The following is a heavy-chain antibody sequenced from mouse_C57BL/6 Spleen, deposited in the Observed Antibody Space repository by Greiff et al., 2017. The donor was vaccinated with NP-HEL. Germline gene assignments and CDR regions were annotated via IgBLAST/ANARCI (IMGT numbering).Heavy chain of an antibody. Sequence: EVQLQQSGAELVKPGASVKLSCTASGFNIKDYYMHWVKQRTEQGLEWIGRIDPEDGDTKYAPKFQGKATITADTSSNTAYRQLSSLTSEDTAVYYCARGLYYGNYGYFDVWDTGTTVTVSS. V-gene: IGHV14-2*01. D-gene: IGHD2-1*01. CDR3: ARGLYYGNYGYFDV. J-gene: IGHJ1*03. CDR1: GFNIKDYY. CDR2: IDPEDGDT.